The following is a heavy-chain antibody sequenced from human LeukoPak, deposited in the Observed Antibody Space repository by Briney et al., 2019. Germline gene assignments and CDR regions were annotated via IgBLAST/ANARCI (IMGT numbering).Heavy chain of an antibody. CDR1: GFTFSSYS. Sequence: GGSLRLSCAASGFTFSSYSMNWVRQAPGKGLEWVSSISSSSSYMYYADSVRGRFTISRDNAKNSLYLQMNSLRAEDTAVYYCAKRAVAGYVDYWGQGTLVTVSS. D-gene: IGHD6-19*01. V-gene: IGHV3-21*01. CDR3: AKRAVAGYVDY. J-gene: IGHJ4*02. CDR2: ISSSSSYM.